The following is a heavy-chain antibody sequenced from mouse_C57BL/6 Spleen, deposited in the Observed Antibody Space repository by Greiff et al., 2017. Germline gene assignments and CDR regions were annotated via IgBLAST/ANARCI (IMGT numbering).Heavy chain of an antibody. V-gene: IGHV14-2*01. Sequence: EVMLVESGAELVKPGASVKLSCTASGFNIKDYYMHWVKQRTEQGLEWIGRIDPEDGETKYAPKFQGKATITADTSSNTAYLQLSSLTSEDTAVYYCATSTMVTTWFAYWGQGTLVTVSA. CDR2: IDPEDGET. D-gene: IGHD2-2*01. CDR1: GFNIKDYY. J-gene: IGHJ3*01. CDR3: ATSTMVTTWFAY.